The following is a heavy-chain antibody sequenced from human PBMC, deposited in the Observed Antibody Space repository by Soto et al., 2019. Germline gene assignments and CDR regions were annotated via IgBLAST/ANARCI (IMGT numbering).Heavy chain of an antibody. V-gene: IGHV4-39*01. Sequence: SETLSLTCTVSVGAISSSSYYWGWIRQPPGKGLAWIGSIYYSGGTDYNPSLKGRFTISVNTSKTQFSLKLSSVTAADTAVYYCATGKGGIVATNDAFDIWGQGTMVTVSS. D-gene: IGHD5-12*01. CDR1: VGAISSSSYY. CDR3: ATGKGGIVATNDAFDI. CDR2: IYYSGGT. J-gene: IGHJ3*02.